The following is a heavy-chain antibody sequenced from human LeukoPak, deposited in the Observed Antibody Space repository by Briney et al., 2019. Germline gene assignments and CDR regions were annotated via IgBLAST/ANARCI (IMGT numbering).Heavy chain of an antibody. Sequence: SETLSLTCTVSGGSISSYYWSWIRQPPGKGLEWIGYIYYSGSTNYNPSLKSRVTISVDTSKNQFSLKLSSVTAADTAVYYCARSEEFGGYFDCWGQGTLVTVSS. J-gene: IGHJ4*02. CDR2: IYYSGST. D-gene: IGHD3-16*01. CDR3: ARSEEFGGYFDC. CDR1: GGSISSYY. V-gene: IGHV4-59*01.